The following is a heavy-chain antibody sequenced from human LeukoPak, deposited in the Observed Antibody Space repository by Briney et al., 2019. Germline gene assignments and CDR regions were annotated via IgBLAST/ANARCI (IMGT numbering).Heavy chain of an antibody. CDR3: ARQTPGQYGMDV. V-gene: IGHV5-51*01. CDR2: IHPGDSNN. CDR1: GYTFTSYW. J-gene: IGHJ6*02. Sequence: GESLKISCKCSGYTFTSYWIGWVRQMPGKGLEWMGIIHPGDSNNRYGPSFQGQVTISADKSIGTAYLQWSSLKASDTAVYYCARQTPGQYGMDVWGQGTTVAVSS.